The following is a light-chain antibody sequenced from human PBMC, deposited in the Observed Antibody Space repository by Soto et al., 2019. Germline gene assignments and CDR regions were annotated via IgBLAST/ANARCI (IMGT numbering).Light chain of an antibody. J-gene: IGLJ1*01. CDR3: SSYTTTSTYV. V-gene: IGLV2-14*01. CDR2: EVT. Sequence: QSVLTQPASVSGSPGQSITISCTGTSSDVGGYDYVSWYQQHPGKAPKFMIYEVTNRPSGVSHRFSGSKSGNTASPTISGLHAEDEADYYCSSYTTTSTYVFGTGTKVTV. CDR1: SSDVGGYDY.